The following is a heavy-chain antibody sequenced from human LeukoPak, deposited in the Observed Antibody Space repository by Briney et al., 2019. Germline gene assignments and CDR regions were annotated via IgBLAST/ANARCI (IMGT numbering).Heavy chain of an antibody. CDR1: GYTFTSYG. CDR2: ISAYNGNT. CDR3: ARGGGDIVVVPAAWVNWFDP. Sequence: ASVKVSCKASGYTFTSYGISWVRQAPGQELEWMGWISAYNGNTNYAQKLQGRVTMTTDTSTSTAYMELRSLRSDDTAVYYCARGGGDIVVVPAAWVNWFDPWGQGTLVTVSS. V-gene: IGHV1-18*01. D-gene: IGHD2-2*01. J-gene: IGHJ5*02.